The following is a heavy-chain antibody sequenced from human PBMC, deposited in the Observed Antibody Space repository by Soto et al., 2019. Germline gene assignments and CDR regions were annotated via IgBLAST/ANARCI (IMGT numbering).Heavy chain of an antibody. Sequence: EVQLVESGGGFIQPGGSLRLSCAASGLPISTAWMNWVRQAPGKGLEWVGRIKTKGEGGPTDYAAAVKGRFTVSRDDSKNTLHLQMNSLKTEDTAVYYCTTGSVEGVWGQGTTVTVSS. D-gene: IGHD2-15*01. CDR1: GLPISTAW. J-gene: IGHJ6*02. CDR2: IKTKGEGGPT. V-gene: IGHV3-15*07. CDR3: TTGSVEGV.